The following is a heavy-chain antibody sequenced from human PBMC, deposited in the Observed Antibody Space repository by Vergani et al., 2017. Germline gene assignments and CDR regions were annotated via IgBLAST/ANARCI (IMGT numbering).Heavy chain of an antibody. Sequence: EVQLVESGGDLVQPGGSLRLSCAASGFTFSSFWMTWARQAPGKGLEWVANIKHDGSERYYVDSVRGRFTISRDNARNSMYLQMNTLTAEDTAVYYCASNSYGSLQYFDYWGQGTLVTVSS. CDR3: ASNSYGSLQYFDY. V-gene: IGHV3-7*01. D-gene: IGHD5-18*01. CDR2: IKHDGSER. CDR1: GFTFSSFW. J-gene: IGHJ4*02.